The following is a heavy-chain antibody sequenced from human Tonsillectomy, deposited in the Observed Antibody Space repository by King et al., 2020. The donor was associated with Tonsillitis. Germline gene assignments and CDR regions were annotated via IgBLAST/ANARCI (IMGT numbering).Heavy chain of an antibody. Sequence: VQLVESGGGMVQPGGSLRLSCVASGIKFDNYAMNGVRQAPGKGLEWVASISGSGGSPYFADSVKGRFTISRDNSKSTLYLQMNSLRAEDTAVYYCAKGFNANPRRSALTIWGQGTAVTVS. CDR3: AKGFNANPRRSALTI. CDR2: ISGSGGSP. D-gene: IGHD2/OR15-2a*01. V-gene: IGHV3-23*04. J-gene: IGHJ3*02. CDR1: GIKFDNYA.